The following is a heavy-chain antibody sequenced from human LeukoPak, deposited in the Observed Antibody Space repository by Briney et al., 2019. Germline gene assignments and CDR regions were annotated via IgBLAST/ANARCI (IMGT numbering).Heavy chain of an antibody. CDR2: ITSGFTP. Sequence: GGSLRLSCAASGLIFSNYAMSWVRQAPGKGLEWVSGITSGFTPHYADSVKGRFTISRDNSKNTFHLQMNSLRAEDTAVYYCAKDYSDSRLADVFFEYWGQGTLVTVSS. J-gene: IGHJ4*02. CDR1: GLIFSNYA. D-gene: IGHD2-15*01. CDR3: AKDYSDSRLADVFFEY. V-gene: IGHV3-23*01.